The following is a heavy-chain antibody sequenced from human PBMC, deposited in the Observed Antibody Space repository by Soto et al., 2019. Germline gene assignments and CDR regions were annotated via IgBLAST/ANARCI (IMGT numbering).Heavy chain of an antibody. D-gene: IGHD3-16*01. CDR1: GFTFRSYV. V-gene: IGHV3-33*05. Sequence: QVQLVESGGGVVQPGTSLRLSCVGSGFTFRSYVIHWVRQAPGKGLEWVGLTSYDGSNNFYGDSVKGRFTISRHNSRNTVELQMDSLRFEGTALYYCARWGTTGGLDVWGQGTLVSVSS. J-gene: IGHJ4*02. CDR2: TSYDGSNN. CDR3: ARWGTTGGLDV.